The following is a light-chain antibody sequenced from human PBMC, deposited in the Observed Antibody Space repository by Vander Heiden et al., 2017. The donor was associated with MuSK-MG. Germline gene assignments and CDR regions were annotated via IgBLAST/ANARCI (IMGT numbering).Light chain of an antibody. Sequence: QSALTQPASVSGSPGQSITISCTGTSSDVGGYNYVSWYQQHPGKAPKLMIYEVSNRPSGVSNRFSGSKSGNTASLSISGLQAEDEADYYCSSHTSSSTWVLGGGTKLTVL. V-gene: IGLV2-14*01. J-gene: IGLJ3*02. CDR1: SSDVGGYNY. CDR3: SSHTSSSTWV. CDR2: EVS.